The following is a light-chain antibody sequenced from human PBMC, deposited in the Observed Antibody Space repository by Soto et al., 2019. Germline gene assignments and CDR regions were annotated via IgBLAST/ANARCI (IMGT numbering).Light chain of an antibody. CDR2: VAS. Sequence: IVMTQSPATLSVSPGERATLSCRASQSVSSNLAWYQQKPGQTPKLLIYVASTRATGIPARFRGSGSGTEFTLTISSLQSEDFAVYYCQQYNVWPLTFGGGTKVEFK. CDR3: QQYNVWPLT. CDR1: QSVSSN. J-gene: IGKJ4*01. V-gene: IGKV3-15*01.